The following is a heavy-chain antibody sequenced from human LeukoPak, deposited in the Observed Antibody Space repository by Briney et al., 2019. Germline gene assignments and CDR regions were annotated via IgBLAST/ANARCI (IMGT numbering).Heavy chain of an antibody. J-gene: IGHJ4*02. CDR2: ISSSSSYI. Sequence: GGSLRLSCAASGFTFSSCSMNWVRQAPGKGLEWVSSISSSSSYIYYADSVKGRFTISRDNAKNSLYLQMNSLRAEDTAVYYCARDDSSSSLPDYWGQGTLVTVSS. CDR3: ARDDSSSSLPDY. D-gene: IGHD6-13*01. CDR1: GFTFSSCS. V-gene: IGHV3-21*01.